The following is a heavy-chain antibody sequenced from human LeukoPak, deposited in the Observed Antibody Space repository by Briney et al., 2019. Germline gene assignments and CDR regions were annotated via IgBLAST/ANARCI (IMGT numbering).Heavy chain of an antibody. D-gene: IGHD2-2*01. CDR3: ATNGVPAAMRPYYYYGMDV. Sequence: ASVKVSCKASGYTFTSNYIHWVRQAPGKGLEWMGGFDPEDGETIYAQKFQGRVTMTEDTSTDTAYMELSSLRSEDTAVYYCATNGVPAAMRPYYYYGMDVWGQGTTVTVSS. CDR2: FDPEDGET. CDR1: GYTFTSNY. J-gene: IGHJ6*02. V-gene: IGHV1-24*01.